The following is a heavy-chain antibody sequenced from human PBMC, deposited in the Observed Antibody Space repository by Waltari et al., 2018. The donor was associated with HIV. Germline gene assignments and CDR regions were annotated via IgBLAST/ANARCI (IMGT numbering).Heavy chain of an antibody. V-gene: IGHV3-23*01. Sequence: EVQLLESGGGLVQPGESLRLSCAGSEFTFSTYATNLVRQAPGMGLEWVARIRGSGGSTYYADSVKGRFTISRDNFKDSLSLNMNNLRAEDTAVYYCARGFDTNDGSPEYWGQGTLVTVSS. CDR2: IRGSGGST. D-gene: IGHD2-8*01. CDR1: EFTFSTYA. CDR3: ARGFDTNDGSPEY. J-gene: IGHJ4*02.